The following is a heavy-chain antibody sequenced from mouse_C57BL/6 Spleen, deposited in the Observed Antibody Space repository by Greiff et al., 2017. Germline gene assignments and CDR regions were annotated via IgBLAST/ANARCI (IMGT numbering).Heavy chain of an antibody. J-gene: IGHJ2*01. V-gene: IGHV5-9*01. CDR2: ISGGGGNT. D-gene: IGHD4-1*01. CDR1: GFTFSSYT. CDR3: ARSNSFDY. Sequence: EVMLVESGGGLVKPGGSLKLSCAASGFTFSSYTMSWVRQTPEKRLEWVATISGGGGNTYYPDSVKGRFTISRDNAKNTLYLQMSSLRSEDTALYYCARSNSFDYWGQGTTLTVSS.